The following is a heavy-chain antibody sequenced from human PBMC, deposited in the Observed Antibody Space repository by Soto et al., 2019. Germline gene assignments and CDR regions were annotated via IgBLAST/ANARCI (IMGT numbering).Heavy chain of an antibody. CDR2: IYYSGST. Sequence: QVQLQESGPGLVKPSETLSLTCTVSGGSISSYYWSWLRQPPGKGLEWIGYIYYSGSTNYNPSLKSRFTISVDTAKNQFSLKRSSVTAADTAVYYCARDRRAYCTNGVCEWFDPWGQGTLVTVSS. CDR1: GGSISSYY. J-gene: IGHJ5*02. D-gene: IGHD2-8*01. V-gene: IGHV4-59*01. CDR3: ARDRRAYCTNGVCEWFDP.